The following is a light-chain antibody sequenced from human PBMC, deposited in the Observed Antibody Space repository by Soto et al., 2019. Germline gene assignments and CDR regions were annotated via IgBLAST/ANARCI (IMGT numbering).Light chain of an antibody. J-gene: IGKJ2*01. CDR1: QSISKY. CDR3: QQGYSIPYT. Sequence: DIQMTQSPSSLSASVGDRVTITCRASQSISKYLNWFLQRPGKAPNLLIYASSSLQSGVPSRFSGSGSGTDFTLTISSLQPEDVATYLCQQGYSIPYTFGQGTKLEIK. V-gene: IGKV1-39*01. CDR2: ASS.